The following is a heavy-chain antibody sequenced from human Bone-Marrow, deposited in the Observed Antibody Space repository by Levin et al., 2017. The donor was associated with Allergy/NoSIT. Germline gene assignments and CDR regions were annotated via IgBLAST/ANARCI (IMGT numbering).Heavy chain of an antibody. D-gene: IGHD3-9*01. J-gene: IGHJ4*02. Sequence: PGGSLRLSCAASGFSFTTYSMHWVRQTPGRGLESVAFISYDGNTIFYADSVKGQFTISRDTSKSTLYLQMNSLRTDDTAVYYCARDLSAYAFDYWGQGTLVTVSS. CDR2: ISYDGNTI. CDR3: ARDLSAYAFDY. V-gene: IGHV3-30-3*01. CDR1: GFSFTTYS.